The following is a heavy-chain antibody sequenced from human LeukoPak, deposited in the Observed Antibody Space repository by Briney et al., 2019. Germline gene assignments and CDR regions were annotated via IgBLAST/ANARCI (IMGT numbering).Heavy chain of an antibody. Sequence: GGSLTLSCTASGFTFCDHAMSWLRQAPGKGLEGVGFVRTKTYGGTTEYAASVRGRFSISRDDSKSIAHLQMNSLKTEDTGVYYCVRRSLVAAGLLDYWGQGTLVAVSS. CDR3: VRRSLVAAGLLDY. CDR2: VRTKTYGGTT. J-gene: IGHJ4*02. CDR1: GFTFCDHA. D-gene: IGHD6-13*01. V-gene: IGHV3-49*03.